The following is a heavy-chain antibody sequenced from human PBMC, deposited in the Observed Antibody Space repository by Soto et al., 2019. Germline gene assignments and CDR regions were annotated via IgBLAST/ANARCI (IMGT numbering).Heavy chain of an antibody. CDR1: GFTFSDYW. CDR3: VAGFHS. CDR2: INSDGSST. V-gene: IGHV3-74*01. D-gene: IGHD2-15*01. Sequence: GGSLRLSCAASGFTFSDYWMFWVRQTPGKGLLWVSRINSDGSSTSYADSVKGRFTISRDNTRNTVYLQMNSLRAEDAAVYYCVAGFHSWGQGALVTVSS. J-gene: IGHJ1*01.